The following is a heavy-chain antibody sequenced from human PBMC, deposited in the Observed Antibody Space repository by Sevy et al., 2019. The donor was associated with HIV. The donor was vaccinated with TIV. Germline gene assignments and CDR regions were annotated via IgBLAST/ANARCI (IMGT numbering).Heavy chain of an antibody. CDR1: GGSISSYY. CDR2: IYYSGST. Sequence: SETLSLTCTVSGGSISSYYWSWIRQPPGKGLEWIGYIYYSGSTNYNPSLKSRVTISVDTSKNQFSLKLCSVTAADTAVYYCARDSRATTGVNWFDPWGQGTLVTVSS. D-gene: IGHD1-26*01. V-gene: IGHV4-59*01. CDR3: ARDSRATTGVNWFDP. J-gene: IGHJ5*02.